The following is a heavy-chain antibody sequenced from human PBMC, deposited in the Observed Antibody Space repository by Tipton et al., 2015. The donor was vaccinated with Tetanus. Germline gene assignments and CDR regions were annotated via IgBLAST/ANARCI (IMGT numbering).Heavy chain of an antibody. D-gene: IGHD1-14*01. J-gene: IGHJ4*02. CDR3: ARSTSVGTSLPLTPLIDD. CDR2: ISNGNP. Sequence: TLSLTCTVSRGPISSYYWSWIRQPAGKGLEWIGHISNGNPDYTPSLKSRLTLSADTSKNELSLKLQSVTAADAAVYYCARSTSVGTSLPLTPLIDDWGRGTRVTVSS. V-gene: IGHV4-4*07. CDR1: RGPISSYY.